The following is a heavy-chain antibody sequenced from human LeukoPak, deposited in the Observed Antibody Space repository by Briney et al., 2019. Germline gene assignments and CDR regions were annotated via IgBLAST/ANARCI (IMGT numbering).Heavy chain of an antibody. CDR3: ARDGGPVVVPAAMGYGMDV. J-gene: IGHJ6*02. V-gene: IGHV1-69*01. CDR2: IIPIFGTA. D-gene: IGHD2-2*01. CDR1: GGTFSNYA. Sequence: GASVKVSCKASGGTFSNYAISWVRQAPGQGLEWMGGIIPIFGTANYAQKFQGRVTITEDESTSTAYMELSSLRSEDTAVYYCARDGGPVVVPAAMGYGMDVWGQGTTVTVSS.